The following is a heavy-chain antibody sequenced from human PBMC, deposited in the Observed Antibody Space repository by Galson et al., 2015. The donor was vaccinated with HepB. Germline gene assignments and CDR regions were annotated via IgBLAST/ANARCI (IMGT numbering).Heavy chain of an antibody. Sequence: SLRLSCAASGFTVSSNSMTWVRQAPGKGLEWVSVIYSDGNGGSTYYADSVKGGFTISRDNSKNTLFLQMNSLRAEDTAVYYCARGLRSKGGFDIWGQGTMVTVSS. D-gene: IGHD5-12*01. CDR1: GFTVSSNS. J-gene: IGHJ3*02. V-gene: IGHV3-66*01. CDR3: ARGLRSKGGFDI. CDR2: IYSDGNGGST.